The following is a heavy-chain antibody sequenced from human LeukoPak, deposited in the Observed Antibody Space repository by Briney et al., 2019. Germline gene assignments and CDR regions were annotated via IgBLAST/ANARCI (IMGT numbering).Heavy chain of an antibody. CDR3: ARDEVDYYDSSGYYYGGGFDY. Sequence: ASVKASCKASGGTFSSYAISWVRQAPGQGLEWMGGIIPIFGTANYAQKFQGRVTITTDESTSTAYMELSSLRSEDTAVYYCARDEVDYYDSSGYYYGGGFDYWGQGTLVTVSS. CDR2: IIPIFGTA. D-gene: IGHD3-22*01. V-gene: IGHV1-69*05. CDR1: GGTFSSYA. J-gene: IGHJ4*02.